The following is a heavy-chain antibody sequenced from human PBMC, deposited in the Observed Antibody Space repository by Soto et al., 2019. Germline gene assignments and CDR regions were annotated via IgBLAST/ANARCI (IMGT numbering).Heavy chain of an antibody. CDR1: GFTFSSYD. CDR3: ARDKRDLRFLEWSYYFDF. D-gene: IGHD3-3*01. Sequence: PGGSLRLSCAASGFTFSSYDMSWVRQAPGKGLEWVSGISGSGGSAYYADSVKGRFTISRDNSKNTVYVQMNSLRSEDTAVYYCARDKRDLRFLEWSYYFDFWGQGTLVTVSS. V-gene: IGHV3-23*01. J-gene: IGHJ4*02. CDR2: ISGSGGSA.